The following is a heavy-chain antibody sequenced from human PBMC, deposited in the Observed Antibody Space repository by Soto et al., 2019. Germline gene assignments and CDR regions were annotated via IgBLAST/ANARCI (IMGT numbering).Heavy chain of an antibody. J-gene: IGHJ6*03. CDR1: GFTVSSKY. V-gene: IGHV3-66*01. Sequence: EVQAVESGGGLVQPGGSLRRSCAASGFTVSSKYMSWVRQGPGKGLECVSVLYSAGSIHYADSVKGRFTISRDNSGTTLYLQMNSLRAEDTAVYYCASYYGSGGNYYFFDVWGKGTTVTVSS. CDR3: ASYYGSGGNYYFFDV. CDR2: LYSAGSI. D-gene: IGHD3-10*01.